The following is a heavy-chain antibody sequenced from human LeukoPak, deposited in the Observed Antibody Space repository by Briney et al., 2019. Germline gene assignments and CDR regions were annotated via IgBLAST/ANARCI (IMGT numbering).Heavy chain of an antibody. V-gene: IGHV1-8*03. CDR3: ATYSSGWYYYGIDV. CDR2: MNPNSGNT. J-gene: IGHJ6*02. Sequence: ASVKVSCKASGYTFTSYDINWVRQATGQGLEWMGWMNPNSGNTGYAQKFQGRVTITRDTSASTAYMELSSLRSEDTAVYYCATYSSGWYYYGIDVWGQGTTVTVSS. D-gene: IGHD6-19*01. CDR1: GYTFTSYD.